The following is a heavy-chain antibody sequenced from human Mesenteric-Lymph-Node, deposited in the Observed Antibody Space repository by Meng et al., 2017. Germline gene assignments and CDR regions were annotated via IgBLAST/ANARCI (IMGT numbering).Heavy chain of an antibody. D-gene: IGHD3-9*01. J-gene: IGHJ5*02. CDR3: AREKVVGSFDWYPTP. CDR2: IKQDGSEK. Sequence: GESLKISCAASGFTFSSYWMSWVRQAPGKGLEWVANIKQDGSEKYYVDSVKGRFTVSRDNAQNSLFLQMNSLRAEDTAVYYCAREKVVGSFDWYPTPWGQGTLVTVSS. V-gene: IGHV3-7*01. CDR1: GFTFSSYW.